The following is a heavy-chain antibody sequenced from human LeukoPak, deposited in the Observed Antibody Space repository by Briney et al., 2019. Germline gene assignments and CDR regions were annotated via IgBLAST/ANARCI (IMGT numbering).Heavy chain of an antibody. CDR1: GYTFTSYD. J-gene: IGHJ4*02. CDR3: ARGRGRWYRRSSRGDY. CDR2: MNPNSGNT. V-gene: IGHV1-8*03. Sequence: ASVKVSCKASGYTFTSYDINWVRQATGQGLEWMGWMNPNSGNTGYAQKFQGRVTITRNTSISTAYMELSSLRSEDTAVYYCARGRGRWYRRSSRGDYWGQGTLVTVSS. D-gene: IGHD6-6*01.